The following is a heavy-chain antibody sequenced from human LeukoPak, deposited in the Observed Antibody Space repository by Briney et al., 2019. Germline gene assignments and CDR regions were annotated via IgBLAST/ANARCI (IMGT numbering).Heavy chain of an antibody. Sequence: SSETLSLTCAVYGGSFSGYYWSWIRQPPGKGLEWIGKINHSGSTNYNPSLKSRVTISVDTSKNQFSLKLSSVTAADTAVYYCARVSADYDFWSGYLVSWFDPWGQGTLVTVSS. D-gene: IGHD3-3*01. CDR3: ARVSADYDFWSGYLVSWFDP. CDR2: INHSGST. CDR1: GGSFSGYY. J-gene: IGHJ5*02. V-gene: IGHV4-34*01.